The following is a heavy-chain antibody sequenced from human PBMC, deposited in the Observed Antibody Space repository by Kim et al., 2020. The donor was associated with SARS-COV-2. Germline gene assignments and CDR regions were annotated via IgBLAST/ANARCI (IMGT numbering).Heavy chain of an antibody. CDR1: GGSVSSGSYY. Sequence: SETLSLTCTVSGGSVSSGSYYWSWIRQPPGKGLEWIGYIYYSGSTNYNPSLKSRVTISVDTSKNQFSLKLSSVTAADTAVYYCARDYVVTALDYWGQGTLVTVSS. CDR3: ARDYVVTALDY. V-gene: IGHV4-61*01. D-gene: IGHD2-21*02. J-gene: IGHJ4*02. CDR2: IYYSGST.